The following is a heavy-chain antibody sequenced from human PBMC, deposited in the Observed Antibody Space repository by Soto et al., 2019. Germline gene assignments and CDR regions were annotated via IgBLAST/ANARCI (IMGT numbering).Heavy chain of an antibody. Sequence: ASVKVSCKASGYTFTGYYMHWVRQAPGQGLEWMGWINPNSGGTNYAQKFQGWVTMTRDTSISTAYMELSRLRSDDTAVYYCARDQVAAAGPSGMDVWGQGTTVTVSS. D-gene: IGHD6-13*01. V-gene: IGHV1-2*04. CDR2: INPNSGGT. CDR3: ARDQVAAAGPSGMDV. J-gene: IGHJ6*02. CDR1: GYTFTGYY.